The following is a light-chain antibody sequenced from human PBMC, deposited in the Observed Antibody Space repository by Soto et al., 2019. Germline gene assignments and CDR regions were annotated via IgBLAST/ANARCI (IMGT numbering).Light chain of an antibody. Sequence: AIQMTQSPSSLSASVGDRVTISCRASQGIGNALGWYQQKPGKPPKVLIYGASKLQRGVPPRVSGKGSGANFTLAIRSLQPEESATYYWPKEFNYPWTVGQGTKVDIK. V-gene: IGKV1-6*01. CDR3: PKEFNYPWT. CDR2: GAS. J-gene: IGKJ1*01. CDR1: QGIGNA.